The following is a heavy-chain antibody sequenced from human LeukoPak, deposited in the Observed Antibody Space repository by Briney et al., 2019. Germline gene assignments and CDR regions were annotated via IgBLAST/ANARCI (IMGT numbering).Heavy chain of an antibody. J-gene: IGHJ4*02. CDR1: GGSFSGYY. D-gene: IGHD5-18*01. CDR2: INHSGST. Sequence: PSETLSLTCAVSGGSFSGYYWSWIRQPPGTGLEWIGKINHSGSTNYNPSLKRRVTISVDTSKNQFALKLSSVTAADTAVYYCARQTAKNVDTARFDSWGKGTLVTVSS. V-gene: IGHV4-34*01. CDR3: ARQTAKNVDTARFDS.